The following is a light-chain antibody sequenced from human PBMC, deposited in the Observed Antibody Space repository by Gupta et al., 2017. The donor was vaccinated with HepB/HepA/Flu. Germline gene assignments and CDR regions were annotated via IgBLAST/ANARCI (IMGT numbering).Light chain of an antibody. Sequence: VLPPSPATLSLSPGERAPLSCRASRLVTSNYLDWYQQKPGQAPRLLMYGASSRATGVPDRFSGGGSGTDFTLTISRLEPEDVAVYYCNQYGSTPLTFGQGTRVEIK. J-gene: IGKJ1*01. CDR3: NQYGSTPLT. CDR1: RLVTSNY. CDR2: GAS. V-gene: IGKV3-20*01.